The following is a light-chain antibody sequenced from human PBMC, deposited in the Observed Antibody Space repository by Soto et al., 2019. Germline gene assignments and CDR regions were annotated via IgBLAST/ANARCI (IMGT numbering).Light chain of an antibody. CDR1: QSISSY. J-gene: IGKJ4*01. Sequence: DIQMTQSPSSLSASVGDRVTITCRASQSISSYLNWYQQKPGKAPKVLISGASSLQIGVTLRFSGIVSGTDFTLTISSLQSEDFASYYCQQSHSTPLTFGGGTKVEIK. CDR2: GAS. CDR3: QQSHSTPLT. V-gene: IGKV1-39*01.